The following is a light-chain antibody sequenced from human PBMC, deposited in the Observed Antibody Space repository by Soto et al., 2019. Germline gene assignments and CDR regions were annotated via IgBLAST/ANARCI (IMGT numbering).Light chain of an antibody. Sequence: QSVLTQPASVSGTPGQSITISCPGTNSDVGGYNYVSWYQQHPGKAPKLMIYDVSNRPSGVSNRFSGSKSGNTASLTISGLQAEDEADYSCSSHSSSSTRVFGTETKVTVL. CDR3: SSHSSSSTRV. CDR1: NSDVGGYNY. J-gene: IGLJ1*01. V-gene: IGLV2-14*01. CDR2: DVS.